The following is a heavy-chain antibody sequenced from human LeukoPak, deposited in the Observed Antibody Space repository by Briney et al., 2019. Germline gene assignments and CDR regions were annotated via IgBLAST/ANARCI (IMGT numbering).Heavy chain of an antibody. V-gene: IGHV3-23*01. CDR3: ARGSYDILTGYPYYFDY. CDR2: ITGSGDTT. J-gene: IGHJ4*02. D-gene: IGHD3-9*01. CDR1: GFIFRNYA. Sequence: GGSLRLSCAASGFIFRNYAMSWVRQAPGKGLEWVSAITGSGDTTCYADSVKGRFTISRDNSKNTLYVEMNTLRAEDTAVYYCARGSYDILTGYPYYFDYLGQGTLVTVSS.